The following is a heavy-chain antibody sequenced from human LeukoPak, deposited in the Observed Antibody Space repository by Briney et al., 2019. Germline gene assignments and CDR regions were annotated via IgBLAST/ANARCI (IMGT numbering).Heavy chain of an antibody. CDR3: ARDHRLRYFDWSDFDY. CDR1: GFTFSDYY. J-gene: IGHJ4*02. D-gene: IGHD3-9*01. CDR2: ISSSSFYT. Sequence: KTGGSLRLSCAASGFTFSDYYMSWIRQAPGKGLEWISYISSSSFYTSYADFVKGRFTISRDNAKNSLYLQMNSLRAEDTAVYYCARDHRLRYFDWSDFDYWGQGTLVTVSS. V-gene: IGHV3-11*06.